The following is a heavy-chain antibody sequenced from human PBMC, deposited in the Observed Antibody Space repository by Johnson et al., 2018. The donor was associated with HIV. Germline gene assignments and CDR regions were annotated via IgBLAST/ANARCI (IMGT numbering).Heavy chain of an antibody. CDR3: ARDRAEDSTWLDAFDI. Sequence: QVQLVESGGGVVQPGGSLRLSCAASGFTFSSYGMHWVRQAPGKGLEWVAFIRYDGSNKYYADSVKGRFTISRDNSKNTLYLQMNSLRAEDTAVFYCARDRAEDSTWLDAFDIWGQGTMVTVSS. J-gene: IGHJ3*02. CDR1: GFTFSSYG. V-gene: IGHV3-30*02. D-gene: IGHD6-6*01. CDR2: IRYDGSNK.